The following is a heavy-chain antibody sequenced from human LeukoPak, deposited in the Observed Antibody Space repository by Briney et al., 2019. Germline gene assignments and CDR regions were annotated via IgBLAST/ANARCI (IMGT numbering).Heavy chain of an antibody. Sequence: GGSLRLSCAASGFTFSSYGMHWVRQAPGKGLEWVAFIRYDGINKYYVDSVKGRFTISRDNSKNTLHLQMNSLRAEDTAVYYCAKIGQQLVSEYYFDYWGQGTLVTVSS. D-gene: IGHD6-13*01. CDR3: AKIGQQLVSEYYFDY. CDR1: GFTFSSYG. CDR2: IRYDGINK. V-gene: IGHV3-30*02. J-gene: IGHJ4*02.